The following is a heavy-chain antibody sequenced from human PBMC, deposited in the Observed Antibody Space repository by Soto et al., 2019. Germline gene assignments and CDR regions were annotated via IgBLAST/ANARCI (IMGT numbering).Heavy chain of an antibody. V-gene: IGHV3-7*03. Sequence: LRLSCAASGFTYNSYTMTWVRQTPGKGLEWVANIKEDGIEKNYVDSVKGRFIISRDNAKKSVYLQMNSLRAEDTAVYYCARARSMDVWGQGTTVTVSS. J-gene: IGHJ6*02. CDR3: ARARSMDV. CDR1: GFTYNSYT. CDR2: IKEDGIEK.